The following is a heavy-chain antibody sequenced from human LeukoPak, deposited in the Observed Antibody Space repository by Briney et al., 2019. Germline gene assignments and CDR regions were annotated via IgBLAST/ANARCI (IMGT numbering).Heavy chain of an antibody. J-gene: IGHJ4*02. CDR1: GFTFTSYW. V-gene: IGHV3-7*03. D-gene: IGHD5-18*01. CDR2: INQDGSEK. CDR3: ARGRIELWPLDS. Sequence: PGGSLRLSCAASGFTFTSYWMSWVRQAPGKGLEWVANINQDGSEKYYVDSVKGRFTISRDNAKNSLCLQMNSLRAEDTAVYYCARGRIELWPLDSWGQGTLVTVSS.